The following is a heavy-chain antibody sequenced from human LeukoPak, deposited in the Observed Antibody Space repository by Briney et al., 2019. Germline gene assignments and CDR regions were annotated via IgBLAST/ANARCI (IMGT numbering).Heavy chain of an antibody. Sequence: GGSLRLSCAASGFTFSSYSMNWVRQAPGKGLEWVSSISSSSSYIYYADSVKGRFTISRDNAKNSLYLQMNSLRAEDTAVYYCARDKVEQWLTYYYYYYMDVWGKGTTVTVSS. J-gene: IGHJ6*03. D-gene: IGHD6-19*01. CDR1: GFTFSSYS. V-gene: IGHV3-21*01. CDR2: ISSSSSYI. CDR3: ARDKVEQWLTYYYYYYMDV.